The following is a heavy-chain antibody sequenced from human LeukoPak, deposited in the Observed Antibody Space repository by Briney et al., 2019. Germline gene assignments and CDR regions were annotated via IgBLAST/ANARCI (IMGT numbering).Heavy chain of an antibody. CDR1: GFTFSSYA. V-gene: IGHV3-23*01. D-gene: IGHD6-19*01. J-gene: IGHJ4*02. Sequence: GGSLRLSCAASGFTFSSYAMSWVRQAPGKGLEWVSAISGSGGSTYYADSVKGRLTISRDNSKNTLYLQMNSLRAEDTAVYYCAKVTVIAVAGQSDYWGQGTLVTVSS. CDR3: AKVTVIAVAGQSDY. CDR2: ISGSGGST.